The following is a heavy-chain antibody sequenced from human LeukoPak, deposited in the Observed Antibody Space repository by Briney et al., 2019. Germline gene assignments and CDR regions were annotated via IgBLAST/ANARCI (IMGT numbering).Heavy chain of an antibody. CDR3: ATTLNPYYDILTGSDDAFDI. CDR1: GGSISSYY. V-gene: IGHV4-59*12. Sequence: SETLSLTCTVSGGSISSYYWSWIRQPPGKGREWIGYIYYSGSTNYNPSLKSRVTISVDTSKNQFSLKLSSVTAADTAVYYCATTLNPYYDILTGSDDAFDIWGQGTMVTVSS. CDR2: IYYSGST. J-gene: IGHJ3*02. D-gene: IGHD3-9*01.